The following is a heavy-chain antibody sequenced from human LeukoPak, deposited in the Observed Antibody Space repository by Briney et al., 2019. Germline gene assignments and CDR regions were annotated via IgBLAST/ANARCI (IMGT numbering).Heavy chain of an antibody. Sequence: GRSLSLSCAASGFPFSSYAMHWVRQAPGKGLEWVAVISYDGTNKYYADSVKGRFTISRDNSQNTLYLHMNSLRAEDTAVYYCARDSITMVRGVIRDWFDLWGQGTLVTVSS. V-gene: IGHV3-30-3*01. CDR2: ISYDGTNK. CDR1: GFPFSSYA. J-gene: IGHJ5*02. CDR3: ARDSITMVRGVIRDWFDL. D-gene: IGHD3-10*01.